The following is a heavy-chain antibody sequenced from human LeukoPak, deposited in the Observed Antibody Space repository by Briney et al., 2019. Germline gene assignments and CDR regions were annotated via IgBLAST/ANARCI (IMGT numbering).Heavy chain of an antibody. Sequence: GASVKVSCKASGGTFSSYAISWVRQAPGQGLEWMGRIIPILGIANYAQKFQRRVTITADKSTSTAYMELSSLRSEDTAVYYCAYGMEVGYFDYWGQGTLVTVSS. CDR2: IIPILGIA. V-gene: IGHV1-69*04. J-gene: IGHJ4*02. D-gene: IGHD1-26*01. CDR1: GGTFSSYA. CDR3: AYGMEVGYFDY.